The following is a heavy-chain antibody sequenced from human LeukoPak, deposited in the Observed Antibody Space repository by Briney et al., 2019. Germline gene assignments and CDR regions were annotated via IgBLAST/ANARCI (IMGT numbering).Heavy chain of an antibody. CDR1: GGSISSYY. J-gene: IGHJ4*02. V-gene: IGHV4-59*12. D-gene: IGHD3-22*01. Sequence: SETLSLTCTVSGGSISSYYWSWIRQPPGKGLEWIGYIYYSGSTNYNPSLKSRVTISVDTSKNQFSLKLSSVTAADTAVYYCARMWGGNYYDSSGYYYYFDYWGQGTLVTVSS. CDR3: ARMWGGNYYDSSGYYYYFDY. CDR2: IYYSGST.